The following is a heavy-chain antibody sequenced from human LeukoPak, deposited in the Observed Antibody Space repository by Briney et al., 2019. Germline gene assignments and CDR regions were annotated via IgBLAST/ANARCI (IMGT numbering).Heavy chain of an antibody. V-gene: IGHV4-59*08. Sequence: SETLSLTCTLSGGSISSYYWSWIRQPPGGGREWVGYIYYSGSTNYNPSLKSRVTISVDTPKNQFSLKLSSVTAADTAVYYCASSPWEQAHDAFDIWGQGTMVAVSS. CDR3: ASSPWEQAHDAFDI. J-gene: IGHJ3*02. CDR1: GGSISSYY. D-gene: IGHD1-26*01. CDR2: IYYSGST.